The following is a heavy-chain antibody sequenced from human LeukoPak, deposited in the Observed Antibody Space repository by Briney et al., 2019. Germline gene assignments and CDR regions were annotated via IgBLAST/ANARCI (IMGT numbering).Heavy chain of an antibody. J-gene: IGHJ4*02. V-gene: IGHV3-15*01. CDR3: TTEIAVAATFDY. CDR1: GFTFSNAW. CDR2: IKSKTDGGTT. D-gene: IGHD6-19*01. Sequence: GGSLRLSCAASGFTFSNAWMSWVRQAPGKGLEWVGRIKSKTDGGTTDYAAPVKGRFTISRDDSKNTLYLQMNSLRTEDTAVYYCTTEIAVAATFDYWGQGTLVTVSS.